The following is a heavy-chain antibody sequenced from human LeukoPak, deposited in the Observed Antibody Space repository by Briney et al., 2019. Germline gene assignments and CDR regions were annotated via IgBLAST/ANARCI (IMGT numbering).Heavy chain of an antibody. CDR1: GFTFSSYG. D-gene: IGHD2-21*02. CDR3: ARDLGGCGDRFCSYYFDH. CDR2: IWYDGSHK. J-gene: IGHJ4*02. V-gene: IGHV3-33*01. Sequence: PGGSLRLSCGASGFTFSSYGMNWLRQAPGQGLERESVIWYDGSHKYYADSAKGRFTISSDNSKNTVSLQMDSLRVEDTALYYCARDLGGCGDRFCSYYFDHWGQGIQVTVSS.